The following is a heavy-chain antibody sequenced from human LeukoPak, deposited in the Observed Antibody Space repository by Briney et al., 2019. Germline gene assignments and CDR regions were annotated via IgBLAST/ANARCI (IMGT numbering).Heavy chain of an antibody. CDR3: ARGGDSSSWLYDAFDI. V-gene: IGHV3-7*01. CDR1: GFTFSGYL. D-gene: IGHD6-13*01. J-gene: IGHJ3*02. CDR2: IKQDGSEK. Sequence: GGSLRLTCAASGFTFSGYLMSWVRQAPGKGLGWVANIKQDGSEKYYVDSVKGRFTISRDNAKNSLYLQMNSLRAEDTAVYYCARGGDSSSWLYDAFDIWGQGTMVTVSS.